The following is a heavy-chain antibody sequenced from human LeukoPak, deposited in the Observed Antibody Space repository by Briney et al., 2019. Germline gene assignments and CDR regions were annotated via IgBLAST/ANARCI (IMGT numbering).Heavy chain of an antibody. D-gene: IGHD2/OR15-2a*01. J-gene: IGHJ5*02. CDR1: GFTFSNYA. V-gene: IGHV3-30*01. Sequence: GKSLRLSCAASGFTFSNYAMHWVRQAPGKGLEWVSLISSGGTYEYYADSVKGRFTISRDNSKNTLYLQLNSLRAEDTAVYYCGRDPTFYKNPGGPGPHSLETWAQETRVTVPP. CDR2: ISSGGTYE. CDR3: GRDPTFYKNPGGPGPHSLET.